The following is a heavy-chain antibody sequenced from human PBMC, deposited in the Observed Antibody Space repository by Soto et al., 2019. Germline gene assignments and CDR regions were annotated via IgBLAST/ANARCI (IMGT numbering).Heavy chain of an antibody. CDR1: GYTFTSYA. Sequence: ASVKVSCKASGYTFTSYAIHWVRQAPGQRLEWMGWINAGNGNTKSSEKFQGRVTISRATSASTAYLELSRLTSEDTAVYYCARGGSLYWYFDLWGRGTLVTVSS. CDR2: INAGNGNT. J-gene: IGHJ2*01. D-gene: IGHD1-26*01. CDR3: ARGGSLYWYFDL. V-gene: IGHV1-3*01.